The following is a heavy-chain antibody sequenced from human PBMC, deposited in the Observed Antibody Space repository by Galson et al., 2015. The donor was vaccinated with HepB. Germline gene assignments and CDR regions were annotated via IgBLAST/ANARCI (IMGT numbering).Heavy chain of an antibody. D-gene: IGHD3-9*01. CDR1: GITVSGDY. CDR3: ASRLRFFDWSPRAFDI. V-gene: IGHV3-53*04. CDR2: IYSGVNT. Sequence: SLRLSCAASGITVSGDYIAWVRQAPGKGLEWVSVIYSGVNTYYADSVKGRFTISRHNSKNTLYLQMNSLRAEDTAVYYCASRLRFFDWSPRAFDIWGQGTMVTVSS. J-gene: IGHJ3*02.